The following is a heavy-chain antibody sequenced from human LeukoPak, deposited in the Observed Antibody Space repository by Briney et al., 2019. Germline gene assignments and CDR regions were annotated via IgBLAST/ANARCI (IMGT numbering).Heavy chain of an antibody. D-gene: IGHD2-21*02. CDR1: GFTFSNHA. V-gene: IGHV3-23*01. CDR3: SKVGRVVTAIRFDN. J-gene: IGHJ4*02. Sequence: GGSLRLSCAASGFTFSNHAMNWVRQAPGKGLEWVSIISGSGGSTYYADSVKGRFTISRDNSKNTLYLQMNSLRAEDTAVYYCSKVGRVVTAIRFDNWGQGTLVTVSS. CDR2: ISGSGGST.